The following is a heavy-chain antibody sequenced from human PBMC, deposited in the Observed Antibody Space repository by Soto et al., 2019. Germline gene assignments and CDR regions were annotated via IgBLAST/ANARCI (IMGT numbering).Heavy chain of an antibody. CDR2: ISYEGGNK. CDR1: GFTFGSYA. J-gene: IGHJ3*02. V-gene: IGHV3-30-3*01. Sequence: GGSLGLSCAGSGFTFGSYAMDWFRQAPGKGLDLAAVISYEGGNKYYAYSVNGRFTIARYNSKXSLXLQMNILRAEDTAVYYCARVGGYYYDSSGYPDDAFDIWGQGTMVTVSS. CDR3: ARVGGYYYDSSGYPDDAFDI. D-gene: IGHD3-22*01.